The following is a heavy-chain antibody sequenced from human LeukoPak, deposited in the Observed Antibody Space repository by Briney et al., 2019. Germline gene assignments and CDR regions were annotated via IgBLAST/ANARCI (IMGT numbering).Heavy chain of an antibody. Sequence: GGSLRLSCAASGFTVSSNYMSWVRQAPGKGLEWVSVIYSGGSTYYADSVKGRFTISRDNSKNTLYPQMNSLRAEDTAVYYCARSKAVAGTEANFDYWGQGTLVTVSS. CDR3: ARSKAVAGTEANFDY. D-gene: IGHD6-19*01. V-gene: IGHV3-53*01. J-gene: IGHJ4*02. CDR2: IYSGGST. CDR1: GFTVSSNY.